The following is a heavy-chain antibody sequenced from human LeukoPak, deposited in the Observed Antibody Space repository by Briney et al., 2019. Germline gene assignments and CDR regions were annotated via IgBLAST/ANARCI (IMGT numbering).Heavy chain of an antibody. CDR3: ARAGGTFDT. D-gene: IGHD1-1*01. V-gene: IGHV6-1*01. Sequence: SQTLSLTCAISGDRVSSKSASWNWIRQSPARGLEWLGRTYYRSKWYFEYAVSVKSRISINPDTSQNQFSLQLSSLTIEDTAVYYCARAGGTFDTWGQGTLVTVSS. CDR1: GDRVSSKSAS. CDR2: TYYRSKWYF. J-gene: IGHJ4*02.